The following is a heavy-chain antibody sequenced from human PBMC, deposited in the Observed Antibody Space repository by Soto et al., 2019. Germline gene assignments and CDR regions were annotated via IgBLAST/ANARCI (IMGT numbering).Heavy chain of an antibody. CDR3: AKDQSDVEFDPAVPSPHYYYYYYMDV. J-gene: IGHJ6*03. V-gene: IGHV3-9*01. D-gene: IGHD3-9*01. CDR1: GFTFDDYA. Sequence: GGSLRLSCAASGFTFDDYAMHWVRQAPGKGLEWVSGISWNSGSIGYADSVKGRFTISRDNAKNSLYLQMNSLRAEDTALYYCAKDQSDVEFDPAVPSPHYYYYYYMDVWGKGTTVTVSS. CDR2: ISWNSGSI.